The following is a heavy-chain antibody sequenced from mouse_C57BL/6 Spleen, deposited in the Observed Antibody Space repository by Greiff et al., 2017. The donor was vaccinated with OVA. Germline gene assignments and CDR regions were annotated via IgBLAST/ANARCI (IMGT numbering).Heavy chain of an antibody. V-gene: IGHV1-64*01. Sequence: QGPLQQPGAELVKPGASVKLFCKASGYTFTSYWMHWVKQRPGQGLEWIGMIHPNSGSTNYNEKFKSKATLTVDKSSSTAYMQLSSLTSEDSAVYYCAREDTTGYWGQGTTLTVSS. CDR3: AREDTTGY. CDR1: GYTFTSYW. CDR2: IHPNSGST. D-gene: IGHD1-1*01. J-gene: IGHJ2*01.